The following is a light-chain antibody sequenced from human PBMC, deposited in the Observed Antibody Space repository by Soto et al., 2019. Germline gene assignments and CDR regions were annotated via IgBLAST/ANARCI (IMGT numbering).Light chain of an antibody. J-gene: IGLJ1*01. Sequence: QSALTQPPSVSGAPGQRVTISCTGTSSNIGSGYDVHWYQHLPGTAPKLLIYGNTIRPSGVPDRFSGSKSGTSASLATTGLQAEDEADYYCQSYDRSLRGYVFGTGTKVTVL. CDR3: QSYDRSLRGYV. V-gene: IGLV1-40*01. CDR1: SSNIGSGYD. CDR2: GNT.